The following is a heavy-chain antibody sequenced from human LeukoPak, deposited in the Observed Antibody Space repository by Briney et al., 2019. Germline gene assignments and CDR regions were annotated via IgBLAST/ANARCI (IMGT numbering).Heavy chain of an antibody. Sequence: PSETLSLTCTVSGGSISSYYWSWIRQPPGKGLEWIGYIFDSGSTSTGYNPSLKSRVTISVDMSKNQFSLKLSSVTAADTAVFYCARSNGYSSGWHDYWGQGTLVTVSS. V-gene: IGHV4-59*08. J-gene: IGHJ4*02. D-gene: IGHD6-19*01. CDR1: GGSISSYY. CDR2: IFDSGSTST. CDR3: ARSNGYSSGWHDY.